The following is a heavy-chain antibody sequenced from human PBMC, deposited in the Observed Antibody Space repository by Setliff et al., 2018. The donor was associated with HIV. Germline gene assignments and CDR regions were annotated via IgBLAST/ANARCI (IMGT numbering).Heavy chain of an antibody. D-gene: IGHD1-20*01. CDR3: AGLTGTDFDY. V-gene: IGHV4-39*01. Sequence: SETLSLTCTVSGGSISSSSYYWGWIRQPPGKGLEWIGSIYYSGNTYCKPSLKSRITISVDTSKNQFSLKLNSVTAADTAVYYCAGLTGTDFDYWGQGTLVTVSS. CDR2: IYYSGNT. CDR1: GGSISSSSYY. J-gene: IGHJ4*02.